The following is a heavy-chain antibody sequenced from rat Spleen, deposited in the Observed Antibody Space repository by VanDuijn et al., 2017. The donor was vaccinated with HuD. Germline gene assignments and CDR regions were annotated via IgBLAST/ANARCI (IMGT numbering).Heavy chain of an antibody. Sequence: EVQLVESGGDLVQPGRSLKLSCVASGFTFNRYWMYWVRQAPGKGLEWVATISYDGSNTYYRDSVKGRFTISRDNTKSTLYLQMDSLRSDDTATYYCATHEGSSGFAFWGQGTLVTVSS. CDR2: ISYDGSNT. CDR3: ATHEGSSGFAF. D-gene: IGHD1-11*01. V-gene: IGHV5-29*01. CDR1: GFTFNRYW. J-gene: IGHJ3*01.